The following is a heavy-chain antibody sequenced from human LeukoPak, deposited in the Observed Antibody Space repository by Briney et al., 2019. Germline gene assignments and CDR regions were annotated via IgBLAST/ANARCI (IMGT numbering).Heavy chain of an antibody. CDR3: ARLGYCSSTSCDIGAFDI. Sequence: ASVKVSCKASGYTFTGYYMHWVRQAPGQGLEWMGWINPNSGGTNYAQKFQGRVTMTRDTSISTAYMELSRLRSDDTAVYYCARLGYCSSTSCDIGAFDIWGQRTMVTVSS. D-gene: IGHD2-2*02. CDR2: INPNSGGT. CDR1: GYTFTGYY. V-gene: IGHV1-2*02. J-gene: IGHJ3*02.